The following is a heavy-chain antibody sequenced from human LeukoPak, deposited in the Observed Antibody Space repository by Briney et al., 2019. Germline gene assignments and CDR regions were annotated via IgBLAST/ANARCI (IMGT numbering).Heavy chain of an antibody. CDR2: ISYDGSNK. J-gene: IGHJ5*02. D-gene: IGHD3-10*01. Sequence: GGSLRLSCAASGFTFSSYAMHWVRQAPGKGLEWVAVISYDGSNKYYADSVKGRFTISRDNSKNTLYLQMNSLRAEDTAVYYCARGGLSMVVRGYGRGPWGQGTLVTVSS. CDR3: ARGGLSMVVRGYGRGP. V-gene: IGHV3-30-3*01. CDR1: GFTFSSYA.